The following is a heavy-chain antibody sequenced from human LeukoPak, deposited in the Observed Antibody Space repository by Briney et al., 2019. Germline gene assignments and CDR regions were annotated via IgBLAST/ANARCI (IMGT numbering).Heavy chain of an antibody. Sequence: SVKVSCKASGGTFSSYAISWVRQAPGQGLEWMGGIIPIFGTANYAQKFQGRVTITADESTSTAYMELSSLRSEDTAVYYCARDRYSSSWSPYYFDYWGQGTLVTVSS. CDR2: IIPIFGTA. J-gene: IGHJ4*02. V-gene: IGHV1-69*13. CDR1: GGTFSSYA. CDR3: ARDRYSSSWSPYYFDY. D-gene: IGHD6-13*01.